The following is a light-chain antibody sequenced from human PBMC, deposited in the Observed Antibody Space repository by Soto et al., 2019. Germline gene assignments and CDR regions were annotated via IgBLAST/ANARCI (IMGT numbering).Light chain of an antibody. CDR1: SSDVGGYNY. CDR2: EVS. CDR3: SSYTNSNTPFV. J-gene: IGLJ1*01. V-gene: IGLV2-14*01. Sequence: QSALTQPASVSGSPGQSITISCTGTSSDVGGYNYVSWYQHHPGKAPKLIIYEVSNRPSGVSNRFSGSKSGNTASLTISGLQAEDEADYYCSSYTNSNTPFVFGTGTKLTVL.